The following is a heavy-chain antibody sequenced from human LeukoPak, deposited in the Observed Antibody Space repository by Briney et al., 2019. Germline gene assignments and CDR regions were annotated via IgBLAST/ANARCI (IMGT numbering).Heavy chain of an antibody. J-gene: IGHJ3*02. Sequence: ASVKVSCKVSGYTLTELSMHWVRQAPGKGLEWMGGFDPEDGETIYAQKFQGRVTMTEDTSTDTAYMELSSLRAEDTAVYYCARGKTWLSVWLGAFDIWGQGTMVTVSS. CDR2: FDPEDGET. CDR3: ARGKTWLSVWLGAFDI. D-gene: IGHD3-22*01. CDR1: GYTLTELS. V-gene: IGHV1-24*01.